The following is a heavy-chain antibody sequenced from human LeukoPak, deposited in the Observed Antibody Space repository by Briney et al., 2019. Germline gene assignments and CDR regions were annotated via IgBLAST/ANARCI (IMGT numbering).Heavy chain of an antibody. V-gene: IGHV3-23*01. CDR1: GFTFSSYA. Sequence: GGSLRLSCAASGFTFSSYAMSWVRQAPGKGLEWVSVISGGGGSTYYADSVKGRFTISRDTSKNTLYLQMNSLRAEDTAVYYCANNWNLDYWGQGTLVTASS. D-gene: IGHD1-1*01. CDR2: ISGGGGST. J-gene: IGHJ4*02. CDR3: ANNWNLDY.